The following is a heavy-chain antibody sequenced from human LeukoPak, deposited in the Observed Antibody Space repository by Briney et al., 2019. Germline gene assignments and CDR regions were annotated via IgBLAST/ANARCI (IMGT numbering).Heavy chain of an antibody. CDR1: GFTFINYA. J-gene: IGHJ4*02. CDR3: AKDWAHVPLVVATLGY. Sequence: GGSLRLSCAASGFTFINYAMSWVRQAPGKGLEWVSAISGSGRNTYYADFVKGRSTISRDNSKNTVYLQIDSLRAEDTAVYYCAKDWAHVPLVVATLGYWGQGTLVTVSS. CDR2: ISGSGRNT. V-gene: IGHV3-23*01. D-gene: IGHD2-15*01.